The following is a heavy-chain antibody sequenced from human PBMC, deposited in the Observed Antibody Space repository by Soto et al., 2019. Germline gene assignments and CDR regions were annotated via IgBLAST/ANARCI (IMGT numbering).Heavy chain of an antibody. V-gene: IGHV4-31*03. D-gene: IGHD5-18*01. J-gene: IGHJ4*02. CDR2: IYYSGST. CDR1: GGSISSGGYY. Sequence: PSETLSLTCTVSGGSISSGGYYWSWIRQHPGKGVEWIGYIYYSGSTYYNPSLKSRVTISVDTSKNQFSLKLSSVTAADTAVYYCARVGLLGTATRYYSDYWGQGTLVTVSS. CDR3: ARVGLLGTATRYYSDY.